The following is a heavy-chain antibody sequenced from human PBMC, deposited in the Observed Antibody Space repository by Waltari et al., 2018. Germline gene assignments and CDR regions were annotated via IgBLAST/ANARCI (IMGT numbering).Heavy chain of an antibody. V-gene: IGHV3-7*01. D-gene: IGHD2-8*01. CDR2: IKQDGSEK. CDR3: ARGWSDFDY. CDR1: GFTFSSDW. J-gene: IGHJ4*02. Sequence: EVQLVESGGGLVQPGGSLRLYCAASGFTFSSDWMRWVRQAPGKVLEWVANIKQDGSEKYYVDSVKGRFTISRDNAKNSLYLQMNSLRAEDTAVYYCARGWSDFDYWGQGTLVTVSS.